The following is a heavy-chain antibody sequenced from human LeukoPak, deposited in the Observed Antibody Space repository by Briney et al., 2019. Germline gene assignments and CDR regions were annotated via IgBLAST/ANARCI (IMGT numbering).Heavy chain of an antibody. CDR3: AMRTTVTTVYYYYMDV. J-gene: IGHJ6*03. Sequence: GGSLRLSCAASGFTFSSYAMSWVRQAQGKGLEWVSAISGSGGSTYYADSVKGRFTISRDNSKNMLYLQMNSLRAEDTAIYYCAMRTTVTTVYYYYMDVWGKGTTVTVSS. V-gene: IGHV3-23*01. CDR1: GFTFSSYA. D-gene: IGHD4-17*01. CDR2: ISGSGGST.